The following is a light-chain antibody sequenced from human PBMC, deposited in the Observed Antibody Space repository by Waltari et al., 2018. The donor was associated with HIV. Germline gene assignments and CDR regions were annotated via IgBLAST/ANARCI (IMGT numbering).Light chain of an antibody. CDR2: LGS. J-gene: IGKJ4*01. CDR3: MQALQTPRT. V-gene: IGKV2-28*01. Sequence: DVVMTQSPLYLPVSPGEPASVSCVSTQSLLHANGYQYLDWYLQKPGQAPQLLIYLGSNRASGIPDRFSGSASGTNFTLNISRVEADDVGTYYCMQALQTPRTFGGGTKVQIK. CDR1: QSLLHANGYQY.